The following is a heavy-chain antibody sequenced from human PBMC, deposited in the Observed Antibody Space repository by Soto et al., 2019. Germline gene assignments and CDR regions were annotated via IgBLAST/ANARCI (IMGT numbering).Heavy chain of an antibody. J-gene: IGHJ2*01. CDR2: INPGNGNT. CDR1: GYTFTSYA. D-gene: IGHD4-17*01. V-gene: IGHV1-3*01. Sequence: QVQVVQSGAEVKKPGASVKVSCKASGYTFTSYAMHWVRQAPGQRLEWMGWINPGNGNTKNSQKFQGRVTITRDTFASTAYMELSSLRYEYTAVYYCARGASSVTTFYFDLWGRGTLVTVSS. CDR3: ARGASSVTTFYFDL.